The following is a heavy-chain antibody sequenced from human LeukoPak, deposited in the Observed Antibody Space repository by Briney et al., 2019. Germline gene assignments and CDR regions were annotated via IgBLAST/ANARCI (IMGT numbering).Heavy chain of an antibody. D-gene: IGHD2-15*01. CDR3: ARAYGVAFDY. Sequence: GRSLRLSCAASGFTFSSYAMHWVRQAPGKGLEWVADISYDGSNKYYADSVKGRSTISRDNSKNTLYLQMNSLRAEDTAVYYCARAYGVAFDYWGQGTLVTVSS. CDR2: ISYDGSNK. V-gene: IGHV3-30*04. CDR1: GFTFSSYA. J-gene: IGHJ4*02.